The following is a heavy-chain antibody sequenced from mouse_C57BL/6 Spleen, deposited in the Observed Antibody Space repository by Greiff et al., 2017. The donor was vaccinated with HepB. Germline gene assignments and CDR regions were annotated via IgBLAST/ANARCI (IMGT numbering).Heavy chain of an antibody. Sequence: EVQLVESGGGLVQPGGSMKLSCVASGFTFSNYWMNWVRQSPEKGLEWVAQIRLKSDNYATHYAESVKGRFTISRDDSKSSVYLQMNNLRAEDTGIYYCTKLWLRRWDFDYWGQGTTLTVSS. D-gene: IGHD2-2*01. CDR1: GFTFSNYW. CDR2: IRLKSDNYAT. CDR3: TKLWLRRWDFDY. J-gene: IGHJ2*01. V-gene: IGHV6-3*01.